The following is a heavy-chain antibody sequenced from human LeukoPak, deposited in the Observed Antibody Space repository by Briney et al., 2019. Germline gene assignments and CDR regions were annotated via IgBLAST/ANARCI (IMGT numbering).Heavy chain of an antibody. Sequence: GGSLRLSCAASGFTFSNAWMSWVRQAPGKGLEWVGRIKSKTDGGTTDYAAPVKGRFTISRDDPKNTLYLQMNSLKTEDTAVYYCTTDLGYYDSSVAPSDAFDIWGQGTMVTVSS. CDR2: IKSKTDGGTT. V-gene: IGHV3-15*01. D-gene: IGHD3-22*01. CDR1: GFTFSNAW. CDR3: TTDLGYYDSSVAPSDAFDI. J-gene: IGHJ3*02.